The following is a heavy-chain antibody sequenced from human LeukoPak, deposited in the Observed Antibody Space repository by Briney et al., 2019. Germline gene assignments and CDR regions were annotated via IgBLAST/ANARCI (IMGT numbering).Heavy chain of an antibody. Sequence: ASVKVSCKASGYTFTSYYVHWVRQAPGQGLEWMGIINPSGGSTSYAQKFQGRVTMTRDTSTSTVYMELSSLRSEDTAVYYCARSTGDILTCDYWGQGTLVTVSS. CDR2: INPSGGST. CDR1: GYTFTSYY. D-gene: IGHD3-9*01. J-gene: IGHJ4*02. CDR3: ARSTGDILTCDY. V-gene: IGHV1-46*01.